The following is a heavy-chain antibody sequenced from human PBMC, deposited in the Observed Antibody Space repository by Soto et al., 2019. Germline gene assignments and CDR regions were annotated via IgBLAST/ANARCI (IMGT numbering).Heavy chain of an antibody. J-gene: IGHJ4*02. D-gene: IGHD3-10*01. CDR1: GGSINSDRYY. CDR3: ARTDYGSGLPDY. CDR2: IYYSGST. V-gene: IGHV4-31*03. Sequence: LSLTCTVSGGSINSDRYYWSWIRQHPGKHLEWIGYIYYSGSTYYNPSLKSRITISIDTSKNHFSLKLTSVTAADTAIYYCARTDYGSGLPDYWGQGTLVTVSS.